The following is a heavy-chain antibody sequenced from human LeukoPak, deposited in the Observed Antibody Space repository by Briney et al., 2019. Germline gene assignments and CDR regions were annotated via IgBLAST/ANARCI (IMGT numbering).Heavy chain of an antibody. CDR3: VKDLPTLDY. CDR1: GFTFSTYG. J-gene: IGHJ4*02. Sequence: GGSLRLSCAASGFTFSTYGMHWVRQAPGRGLEWVAFIKSDESNRFYADSVTGRFTISRDTSKSTVYLQMNSLTTEDTAVYYCVKDLPTLDYWGQGTLVTVSS. CDR2: IKSDESNR. V-gene: IGHV3-30*02. D-gene: IGHD5/OR15-5a*01.